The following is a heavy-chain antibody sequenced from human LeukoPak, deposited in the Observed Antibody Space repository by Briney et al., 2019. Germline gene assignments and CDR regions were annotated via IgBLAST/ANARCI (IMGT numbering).Heavy chain of an antibody. J-gene: IGHJ4*02. Sequence: ASVKVSCKASGYTFTSYGISWVRQAPGQGLEWMGWISAYNGNTNYAQKLLGRVTMTTDTSTSTAYMELRSLRSDDTAVYYCARIPLRELYFDYWGQGTLVTVSS. CDR3: ARIPLRELYFDY. CDR2: ISAYNGNT. D-gene: IGHD1-26*01. V-gene: IGHV1-18*01. CDR1: GYTFTSYG.